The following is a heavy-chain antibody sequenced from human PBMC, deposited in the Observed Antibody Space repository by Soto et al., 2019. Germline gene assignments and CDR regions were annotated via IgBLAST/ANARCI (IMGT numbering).Heavy chain of an antibody. CDR3: ATYSSSWYGSASFDY. CDR2: IIPIFGTA. J-gene: IGHJ4*02. V-gene: IGHV1-69*13. Sequence: GASVKVSCKASGGTFSSYAISWVRQAPGQGLEWMGGIIPIFGTANYAQKFQGRVTITADESTSTAYMELSSLRSEDTAVYYCATYSSSWYGSASFDYWGQGTLVTVSS. D-gene: IGHD6-13*01. CDR1: GGTFSSYA.